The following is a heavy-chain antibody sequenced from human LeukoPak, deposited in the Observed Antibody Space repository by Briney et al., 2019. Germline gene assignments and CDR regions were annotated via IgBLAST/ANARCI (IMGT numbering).Heavy chain of an antibody. V-gene: IGHV1-46*01. CDR2: INPSGGST. CDR1: GYTFTSYY. D-gene: IGHD3-10*01. CDR3: ARDWVTYGFRRSSGIAFDI. J-gene: IGHJ3*02. Sequence: ASVKVSCKASGYTFTSYYIHWVRQAPGQGLEWMGIINPSGGSTSYAQKFQGRVTMTRDMSTSTVYMEVSSLRSEDTAVYYCARDWVTYGFRRSSGIAFDIWGQGTMVTVSS.